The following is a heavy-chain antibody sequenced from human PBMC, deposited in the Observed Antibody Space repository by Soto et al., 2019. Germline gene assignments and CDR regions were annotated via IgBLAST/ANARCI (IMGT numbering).Heavy chain of an antibody. CDR1: GFTFSSYA. J-gene: IGHJ3*02. CDR2: ISGSGGST. Sequence: GGSLRLSCAASGFTFSSYAMSWVRQAPGKGLEWVSAISGSGGSTYYAGSVKGRFTISRDNSKNTLYLQMNSLRAEDTAVYYCAKGDRRLDAFDIWGQGTMVTVSS. CDR3: AKGDRRLDAFDI. V-gene: IGHV3-23*01.